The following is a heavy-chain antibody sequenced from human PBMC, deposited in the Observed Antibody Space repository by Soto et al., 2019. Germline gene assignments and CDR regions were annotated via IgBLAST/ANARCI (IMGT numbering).Heavy chain of an antibody. CDR3: AGESCGTSSCSMETKYFGMDV. D-gene: IGHD2-2*01. CDR1: GGSFSGYY. V-gene: IGHV4-34*01. J-gene: IGHJ6*02. Sequence: SETLSLTCAVYGGSFSGYYWSWIRQSPGEGLEWIGEIHHSGSTNYNPSLKSRVTISADTSKNRLSLKLSSVTAADTAVYYCAGESCGTSSCSMETKYFGMDVWGQGTTVTVSS. CDR2: IHHSGST.